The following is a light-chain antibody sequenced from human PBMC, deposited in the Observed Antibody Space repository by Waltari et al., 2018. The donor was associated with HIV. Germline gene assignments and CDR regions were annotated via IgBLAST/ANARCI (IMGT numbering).Light chain of an antibody. CDR2: DVS. CDR3: CSYAGRSSWV. V-gene: IGLV2-23*02. J-gene: IGLJ3*02. Sequence: QSALTQPPSVSGSPGQSVTISCTGTSSDVGTYNHVSWYQQHPGKAPKLILYDVSKRPSGVSNRFSGAKSGSTASLTISGLQVEDEADYYCCSYAGRSSWVFGAGTQLTVL. CDR1: SSDVGTYNH.